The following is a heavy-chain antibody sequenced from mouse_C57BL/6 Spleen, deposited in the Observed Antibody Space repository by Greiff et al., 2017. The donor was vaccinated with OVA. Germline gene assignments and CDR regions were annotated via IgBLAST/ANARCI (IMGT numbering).Heavy chain of an antibody. J-gene: IGHJ1*03. V-gene: IGHV1-50*01. D-gene: IGHD1-1*01. CDR3: AKGAYYGSSYEYFDV. Sequence: VQLQQSGAELVKPGASVKLSCKASGYTFTSYWMQWVKQRPGQGLEWIGEIDPSDSYTNYNQKFKGKATLTVDTSSSTAYMQLSSLTSEDSAVYYCAKGAYYGSSYEYFDVWGTGTTVTVSS. CDR2: IDPSDSYT. CDR1: GYTFTSYW.